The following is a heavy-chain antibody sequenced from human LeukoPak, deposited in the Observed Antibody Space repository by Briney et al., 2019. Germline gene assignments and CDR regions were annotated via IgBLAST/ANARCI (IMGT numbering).Heavy chain of an antibody. CDR1: GGSISSYY. J-gene: IGHJ4*02. V-gene: IGHV3-23*01. Sequence: ETLSLTCTVSGGSISSYYWSWIRQPPGKGLEWVSAISTSGGSTYYADSVKGRFTISRDNSKNTLYLQMNSLRAEDTAVYYCAKEPYSGSQLLDYWGQGTLVTVSS. CDR2: ISTSGGST. CDR3: AKEPYSGSQLLDY. D-gene: IGHD1-26*01.